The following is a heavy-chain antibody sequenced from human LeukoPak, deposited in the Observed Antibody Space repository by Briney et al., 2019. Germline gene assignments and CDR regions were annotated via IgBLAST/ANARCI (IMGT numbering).Heavy chain of an antibody. CDR2: ISYSGST. CDR1: GGSISGYY. D-gene: IGHD6-19*01. Sequence: SETLSLTCTVSGGSISGYYWSWLRQPPGKGLEWVGYISYSGSTNYNPSLNSRVTISVDTSKNQFSLKLSSVTAAGTAIYYCARDGRAGSLFAYWGQGTLVTVSS. CDR3: ARDGRAGSLFAY. V-gene: IGHV4-59*01. J-gene: IGHJ4*02.